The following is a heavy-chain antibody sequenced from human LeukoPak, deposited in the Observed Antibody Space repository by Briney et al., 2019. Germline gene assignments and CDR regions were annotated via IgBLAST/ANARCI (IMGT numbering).Heavy chain of an antibody. CDR1: GFTFNTHG. V-gene: IGHV3-21*04. J-gene: IGHJ4*02. CDR2: ISYTGTYI. CDR3: VRDRGTYRPIDY. Sequence: PGGSLRLSCVASGFTFNTHGMHWVRQAPGKGLEWVSSISYTGTYIYYADSVKGRFTISRDNAQNSLYLQMNSLRAEDTAIYYCVRDRGTYRPIDYWGQGTLVTVSS. D-gene: IGHD1-26*01.